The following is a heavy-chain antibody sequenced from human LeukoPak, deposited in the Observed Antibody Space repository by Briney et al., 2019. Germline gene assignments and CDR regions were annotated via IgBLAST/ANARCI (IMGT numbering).Heavy chain of an antibody. Sequence: GGSLRLSCAASGFTFSSYGMHWVRQAPGKGLEWVAVIPYDGSNKYYADSVKGRFTISRDNSKNTLYLQMNSLRAEDTAVYYCAKGDSITMVRGRMDVWGKGTTVTVSS. CDR2: IPYDGSNK. V-gene: IGHV3-30*18. CDR1: GFTFSSYG. CDR3: AKGDSITMVRGRMDV. D-gene: IGHD3-10*01. J-gene: IGHJ6*04.